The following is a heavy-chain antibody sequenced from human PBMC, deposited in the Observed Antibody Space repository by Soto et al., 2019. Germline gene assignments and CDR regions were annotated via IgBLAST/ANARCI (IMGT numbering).Heavy chain of an antibody. D-gene: IGHD6-25*01. V-gene: IGHV3-74*01. CDR2: MNSDGSNT. CDR3: ATSKGGVSNGSTTY. CDR1: GFTFSNYW. J-gene: IGHJ4*01. Sequence: EVQLVESGGALVQPGGSLRLSCAASGFTFSNYWMHWVRQAPGKGLVWISRMNSDGSNTVYADAVKGRFTISRDNAKNTLYLQMNSLRVEDTAGYYCATSKGGVSNGSTTYWGHGTLVTVSS.